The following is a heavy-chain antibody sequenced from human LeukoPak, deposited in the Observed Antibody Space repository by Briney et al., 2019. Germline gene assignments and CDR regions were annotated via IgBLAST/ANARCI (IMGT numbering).Heavy chain of an antibody. J-gene: IGHJ4*02. CDR2: IWYDGSNK. V-gene: IGHV3-30*18. CDR3: AKRLSSWEFDY. D-gene: IGHD6-13*01. CDR1: GFTFSSYG. Sequence: GRSLRLSCAASGFTFSSYGMHWVRQAPGKGLEWVAVIWYDGSNKYYADSVKGRFTVSRDNSENTLYLQMNSLRAVDTAVYYCAKRLSSWEFDYWGQGSLVTVSS.